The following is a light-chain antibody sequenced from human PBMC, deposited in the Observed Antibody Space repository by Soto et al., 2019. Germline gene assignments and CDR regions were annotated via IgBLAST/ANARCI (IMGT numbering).Light chain of an antibody. Sequence: EIVMTHSPATLSVSPGARATLSCRASQSVSSNLAWYQHKPGQAPRLRIYGASTRATGIPARFSGSGSGTEFTLTISSLQSEDFAVYYGQQYNNWPSFFCPGTKVDSK. CDR3: QQYNNWPSF. V-gene: IGKV3-15*01. CDR2: GAS. CDR1: QSVSSN. J-gene: IGKJ3*01.